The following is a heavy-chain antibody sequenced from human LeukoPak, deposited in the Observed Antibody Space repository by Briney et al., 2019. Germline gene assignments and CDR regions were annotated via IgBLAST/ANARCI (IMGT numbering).Heavy chain of an antibody. CDR3: ARVSVGAPALDH. CDR1: GFSCSSYW. J-gene: IGHJ4*02. V-gene: IGHV3-7*01. Sequence: GGSLRLSCSASGFSCSSYWMSWVRQAPGKGLEWVAHINQDGSEKYYVDSVKGRFFISRDNAAKSLSLQMNRLRDAHTAVYYCARVSVGAPALDHWGQGNLLTVSS. D-gene: IGHD1-26*01. CDR2: INQDGSEK.